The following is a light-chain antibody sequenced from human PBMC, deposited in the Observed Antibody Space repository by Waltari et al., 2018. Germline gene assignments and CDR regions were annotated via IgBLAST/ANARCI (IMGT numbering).Light chain of an antibody. CDR3: QQYNNLPYT. V-gene: IGKV1-33*01. CDR1: KDIRKY. Sequence: DIQMTQSPSSLSASVGHRVTITCQASKDIRKYLNWYQQKQGKAPKLLIYDASNLETGVPSRFSGSGSGTDFTFTISSLQPEDIATYYCQQYNNLPYTFGQGTKLEIK. J-gene: IGKJ2*01. CDR2: DAS.